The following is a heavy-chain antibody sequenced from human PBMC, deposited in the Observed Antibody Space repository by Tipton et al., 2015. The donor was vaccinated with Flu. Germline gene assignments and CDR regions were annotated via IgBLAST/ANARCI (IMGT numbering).Heavy chain of an antibody. J-gene: IGHJ4*02. V-gene: IGHV4-59*04. CDR1: GGSINNYY. CDR2: VYYSGNT. Sequence: TLSLTCSVSGGSINNYYLSWIRQAPGKGLEWIGSVYYSGNTYYNPSLKSRVAMSVDTSKNQLSLKLSSVTAADTAMFFCARLSFYDVDLKNFSFDYWGQGALVTVSS. D-gene: IGHD3-10*02. CDR3: ARLSFYDVDLKNFSFDY.